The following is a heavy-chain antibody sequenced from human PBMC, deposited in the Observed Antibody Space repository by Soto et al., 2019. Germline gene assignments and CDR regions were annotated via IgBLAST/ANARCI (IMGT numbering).Heavy chain of an antibody. CDR1: GFTFDDYG. CDR3: TTDVYDFWSGYYSDY. J-gene: IGHJ4*02. D-gene: IGHD3-3*01. V-gene: IGHV3-20*04. CDR2: INWNGGST. Sequence: GGSLRLSCAASGFTFDDYGMSWVRQAPGKGLEWVSGINWNGGSTGYADSVKGRFTISRDNAKNSLYLQMNSLRAEDTAVYYCTTDVYDFWSGYYSDYWGQGTLVTVSS.